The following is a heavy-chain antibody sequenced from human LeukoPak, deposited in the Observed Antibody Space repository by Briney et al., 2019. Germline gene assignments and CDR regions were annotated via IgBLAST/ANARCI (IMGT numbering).Heavy chain of an antibody. Sequence: SETLSLTCTVSGGSISSYYWSWIRQPPGKGLEWIGYIYYSGSTNYNPSLKSRVTISVDTSKNQFSLKLSSVTAADTAVYYCARVSWGYDISSYYYYMDVWGKGTTVTVSS. J-gene: IGHJ6*03. D-gene: IGHD3-9*01. CDR2: IYYSGST. V-gene: IGHV4-59*01. CDR3: ARVSWGYDISSYYYYMDV. CDR1: GGSISSYY.